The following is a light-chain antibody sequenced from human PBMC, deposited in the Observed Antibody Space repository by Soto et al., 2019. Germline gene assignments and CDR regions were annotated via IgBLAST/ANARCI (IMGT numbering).Light chain of an antibody. Sequence: EIVLTQSPATLSLSPGERATLSCRASQSVSTYLAGYQQKPGQAPRLLIYDASSRAPGIPARFSGSGSGTEFTLTISSLEPEDFAVYYCQQRSNWPVTFGQGTRVEI. CDR3: QQRSNWPVT. J-gene: IGKJ1*01. CDR2: DAS. V-gene: IGKV3-11*01. CDR1: QSVSTY.